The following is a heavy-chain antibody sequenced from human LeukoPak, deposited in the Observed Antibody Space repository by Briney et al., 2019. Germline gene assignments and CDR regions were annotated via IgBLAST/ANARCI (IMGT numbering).Heavy chain of an antibody. CDR2: MNPNSGNR. J-gene: IGHJ4*02. CDR3: ARGPSYYGSETPNY. CDR1: GYTFTSYD. D-gene: IGHD3-10*01. Sequence: ASVKVSCKASGYTFTSYDIHWVRQATGQGLEWMGWMNPNSGNRDYAQKFQGRVTISRNTSISTAYMELSSLRSEDTAVYYCARGPSYYGSETPNYWGQGTLVTVSS. V-gene: IGHV1-8*03.